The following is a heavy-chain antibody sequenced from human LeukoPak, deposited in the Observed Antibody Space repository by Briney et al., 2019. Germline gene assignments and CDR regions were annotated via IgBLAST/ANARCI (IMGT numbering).Heavy chain of an antibody. Sequence: GGSLRLSCAASGFTVITNDMTWVRQAPGKGLDWVSVLYRDGNTKYADSVQGRFTISRDNSKNTLYLEMNSLRPDDTAVYYCARGVEPLAANTLAYWGQGTLVTVSP. D-gene: IGHD1-14*01. CDR3: ARGVEPLAANTLAY. V-gene: IGHV3-53*01. J-gene: IGHJ4*02. CDR1: GFTVITND. CDR2: LYRDGNT.